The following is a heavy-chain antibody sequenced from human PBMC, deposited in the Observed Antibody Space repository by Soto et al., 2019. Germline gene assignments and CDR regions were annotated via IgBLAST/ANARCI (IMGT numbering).Heavy chain of an antibody. D-gene: IGHD6-13*01. CDR3: ARRFRAAATDY. J-gene: IGHJ4*02. CDR2: IYYSGST. V-gene: IGHV4-39*01. CDR1: GGSISSSSYY. Sequence: QLQLQESGPGLVKPSETLSLTCTVSGGSISSSSYYWGWIRQPPGKGLEWIGSIYYSGSTYYNPSLKSRVTISVDTSKNQFSLKLSSVTAADTAVYYCARRFRAAATDYWGQGTLVTVSS.